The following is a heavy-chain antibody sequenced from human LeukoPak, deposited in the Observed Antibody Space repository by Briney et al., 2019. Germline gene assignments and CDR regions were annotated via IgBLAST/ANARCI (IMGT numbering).Heavy chain of an antibody. CDR1: GGSISSYY. D-gene: IGHD2-15*01. V-gene: IGHV4-59*08. J-gene: IGHJ5*02. CDR3: AGCRGGGWQNYFDT. CDR2: ISYSGST. Sequence: SESLSLTCTVSGGSISSYYWSWIRQPPGKGLEWIGYISYSGSTNYNPSLKSRVTMSVDTSKNQFSLKLSSVTAADTAVYYCAGCRGGGWQNYFDTWGQGTLVTVSS.